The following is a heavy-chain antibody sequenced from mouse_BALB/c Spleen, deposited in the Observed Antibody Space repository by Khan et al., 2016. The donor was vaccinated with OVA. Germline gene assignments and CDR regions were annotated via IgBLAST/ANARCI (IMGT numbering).Heavy chain of an antibody. V-gene: IGHV1-7*01. Sequence: VQLQESGAELAKPGASVKMSCKASGYTFINYWILWVKQRPGQGLEWIGYINPRTGYTEYNQNFKDKATLTADKSSSTAYMQLSSLTSEDSAVYYCARRGLRWDFDYWGQGTTLTVSS. J-gene: IGHJ2*01. CDR2: INPRTGYT. CDR1: GYTFINYW. CDR3: ARRGLRWDFDY. D-gene: IGHD1-1*01.